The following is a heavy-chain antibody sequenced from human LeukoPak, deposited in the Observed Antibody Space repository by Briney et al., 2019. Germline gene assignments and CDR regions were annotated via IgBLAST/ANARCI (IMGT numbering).Heavy chain of an antibody. CDR1: GGSISSYY. J-gene: IGHJ4*02. V-gene: IGHV4-59*12. D-gene: IGHD6-19*01. Sequence: NPSETLSLTCTVSGGSISSYYWSWIRQPPGKGLEWIGYIYYSGSTNYNPSLKSRVTMSVDTSKNQFSLKLSSVTAADTAVYYCARDKMKAVAGTGFDYWGQGTLVTVSS. CDR2: IYYSGST. CDR3: ARDKMKAVAGTGFDY.